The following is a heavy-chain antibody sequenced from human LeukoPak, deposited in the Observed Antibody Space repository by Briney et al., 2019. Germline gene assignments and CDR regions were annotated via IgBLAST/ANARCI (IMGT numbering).Heavy chain of an antibody. Sequence: ASVKVSCKASGGTFSSYAISWVRQAPGQGLEWMGGIIPIFGTANYAQEFQGRVTITADESTSTAYMELSSLRSEDAAVYYCARAYCGGDCYSPRDAFDIWGQGTMVTVSS. D-gene: IGHD2-21*01. J-gene: IGHJ3*02. CDR2: IIPIFGTA. CDR3: ARAYCGGDCYSPRDAFDI. V-gene: IGHV1-69*13. CDR1: GGTFSSYA.